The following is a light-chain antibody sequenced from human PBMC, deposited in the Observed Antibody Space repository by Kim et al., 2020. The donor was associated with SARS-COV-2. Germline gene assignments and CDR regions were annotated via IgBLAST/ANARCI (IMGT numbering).Light chain of an antibody. CDR3: QQYYSTLT. Sequence: IIITHSPYSLSVSLGERATINCKSSQSVLYSSNNKNYLAWYQQKPGQPPKLLIYWASTRESGVPDRFSGSGSGTDFTLTISSLQAEDVAVYYCQQYYSTLTFGGGTKVEI. V-gene: IGKV4-1*01. CDR2: WAS. J-gene: IGKJ4*01. CDR1: QSVLYSSNNKNY.